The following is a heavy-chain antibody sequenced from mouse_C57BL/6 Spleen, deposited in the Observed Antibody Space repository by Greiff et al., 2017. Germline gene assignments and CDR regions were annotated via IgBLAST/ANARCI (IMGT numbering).Heavy chain of an antibody. CDR3: GSSYVEPYAMDY. V-gene: IGHV10-1*01. CDR2: IRSKSNNYAT. CDR1: GFSFNTYA. D-gene: IGHD1-1*01. J-gene: IGHJ4*01. Sequence: EVQLVESGGGLVQPKGSLKLSCAASGFSFNTYAMNWVRQAPGKGLEWVSRIRSKSNNYATYYADSVKDRFTISRDDSESMLYLQMNNLKTEDTAMYYCGSSYVEPYAMDYWGQGTSVTVSS.